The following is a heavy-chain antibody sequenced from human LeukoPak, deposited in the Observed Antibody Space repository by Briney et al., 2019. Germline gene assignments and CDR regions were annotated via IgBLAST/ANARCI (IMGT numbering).Heavy chain of an antibody. CDR1: GFTFSSYG. D-gene: IGHD6-19*01. J-gene: IGHJ3*02. CDR3: AKAGRSGWYPGWPFDI. Sequence: GSLRLSCAASGFTFSSYGMHWVRQAPGKGLEWVAFIRYDGSNKYYADSVKGRFTISRDNSKNTLYLQMNSLRAEDTAVYYCAKAGRSGWYPGWPFDIWGQGTMVTVSS. CDR2: IRYDGSNK. V-gene: IGHV3-30*02.